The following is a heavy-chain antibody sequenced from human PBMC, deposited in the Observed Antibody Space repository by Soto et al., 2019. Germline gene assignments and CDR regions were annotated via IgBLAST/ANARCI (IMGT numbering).Heavy chain of an antibody. CDR2: ISGSGGST. D-gene: IGHD3-3*01. CDR1: GFTFSSYA. J-gene: IGHJ4*02. V-gene: IGHV3-23*01. CDR3: AKDRIKGGEWLLDY. Sequence: EVQLLESGGGLVQPGGSLRLSCAASGFTFSSYAMSWVRQAPGKGLEWVSAISGSGGSTYYTDSVKGRFTISRDNSKNTLYLQMNSLRAEDTAVYYCAKDRIKGGEWLLDYWGQGTLVTVSS.